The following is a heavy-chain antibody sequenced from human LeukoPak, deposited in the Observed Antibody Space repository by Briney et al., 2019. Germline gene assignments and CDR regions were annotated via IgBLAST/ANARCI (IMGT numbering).Heavy chain of an antibody. V-gene: IGHV3-NL1*01. J-gene: IGHJ4*02. CDR1: GFTFGSYG. CDR2: IYSGGRT. D-gene: IGHD3-16*01. Sequence: GRSLRLSCAASGFTFGSYGMHWVRQAPGKGLEWVSVIYSGGRTSYADSVKGRFTISRDNSKNTLYLQMNSLRAEDTAVYYCAKRARPFGGGFDYWGQGTLVSVSS. CDR3: AKRARPFGGGFDY.